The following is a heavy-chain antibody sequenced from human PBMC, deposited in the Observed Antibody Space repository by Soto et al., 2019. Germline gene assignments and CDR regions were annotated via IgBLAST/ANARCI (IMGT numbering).Heavy chain of an antibody. D-gene: IGHD3-22*01. CDR1: GGSVSNSGFY. Sequence: SETLSLTCTVSGGSVSNSGFYWGWIRQPPGKGLEWIAAIYYTGSTFYNPSLKSRVTVSVDTSKNQVSLNLSSVTAADKAIYYCARQKRYYYDSSGYPDHWGQGTLVTVSS. J-gene: IGHJ4*02. V-gene: IGHV4-39*01. CDR3: ARQKRYYYDSSGYPDH. CDR2: IYYTGST.